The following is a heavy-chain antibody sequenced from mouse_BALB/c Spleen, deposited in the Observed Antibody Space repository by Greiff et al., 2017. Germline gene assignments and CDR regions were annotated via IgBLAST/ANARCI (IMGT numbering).Heavy chain of an antibody. V-gene: IGHV1-14*01. D-gene: IGHD1-1*01. CDR2: INPYNDGT. J-gene: IGHJ4*01. Sequence: EVQLQQSGPELVKPGASVKMSCKASGYTFTSYVMHWVKQKPGQGLEWIGYINPYNDGTKYNEKFKGKATLTSDKSSSTAYMELSSLTSEDSAVYYCARQVYYYGSSYAMDYWGQGTSVTVSS. CDR1: GYTFTSYV. CDR3: ARQVYYYGSSYAMDY.